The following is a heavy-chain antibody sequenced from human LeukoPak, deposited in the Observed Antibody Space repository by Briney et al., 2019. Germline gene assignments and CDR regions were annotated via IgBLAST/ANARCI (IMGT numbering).Heavy chain of an antibody. CDR3: ARAENYGSSGSQDY. Sequence: ASVKVSCKASGYTFTRDYMHWVRQAPGQGLEWMGWINPNSGGTNHAQKFQGRVTMTRETSISTAYMELSRLRSDDTAVYYCARAENYGSSGSQDYWGQGTLVTVSS. J-gene: IGHJ4*02. CDR1: GYTFTRDY. V-gene: IGHV1-2*02. D-gene: IGHD3-22*01. CDR2: INPNSGGT.